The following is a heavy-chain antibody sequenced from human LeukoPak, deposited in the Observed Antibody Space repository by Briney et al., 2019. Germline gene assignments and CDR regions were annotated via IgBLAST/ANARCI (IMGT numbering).Heavy chain of an antibody. CDR2: IFSSGST. V-gene: IGHV4-4*09. J-gene: IGHJ4*02. CDR1: GGSLSPYY. Sequence: PSETLSLTCSVSGGSLSPYYWSWIRQPPGKGLEWIGYIFSSGSTNYNPPLKSRVTISVDTSRNQFSLKLSSVTAADTAVYYCARRQIYFDYWGQGTLVTVSS. CDR3: ARRQIYFDY.